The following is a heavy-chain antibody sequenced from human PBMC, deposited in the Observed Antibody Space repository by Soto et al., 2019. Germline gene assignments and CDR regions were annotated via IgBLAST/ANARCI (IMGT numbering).Heavy chain of an antibody. CDR1: GFDFGDYY. Sequence: PGGSLRLSCTASGFDFGDYYMSWIRQAPGKGLEWVSYIDSDDGTTYYTDSVKGRFTISRDNAKNSLYLQMNSLRVEDTALYYCVRPYCSSILFPFDRWCQGALVTVSS. V-gene: IGHV3-11*01. D-gene: IGHD2-2*01. J-gene: IGHJ4*02. CDR2: IDSDDGTT. CDR3: VRPYCSSILFPFDR.